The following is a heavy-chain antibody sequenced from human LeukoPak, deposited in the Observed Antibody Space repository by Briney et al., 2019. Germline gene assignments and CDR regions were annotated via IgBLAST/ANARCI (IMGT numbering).Heavy chain of an antibody. V-gene: IGHV3-74*01. CDR3: ERGTAKQGIAVAGTLDYFDY. CDR2: INSYGSST. D-gene: IGHD6-19*01. Sequence: PGGSLTLFCAASGFPYSSYWMHWLRQSPGRGLVCVSRINSYGSSTIYAHSVKGRLTICRDNAKKTLYLQMNSLRAEDKAVYWCERGTAKQGIAVAGTLDYFDYWGQGTLVTVSS. CDR1: GFPYSSYW. J-gene: IGHJ4*02.